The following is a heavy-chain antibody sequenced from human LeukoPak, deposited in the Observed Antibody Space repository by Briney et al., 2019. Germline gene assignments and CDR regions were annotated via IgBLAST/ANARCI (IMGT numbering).Heavy chain of an antibody. CDR1: GFTFSSYA. Sequence: GGSLRLSCAASGFTFSSYAMHWVRQAPGKGLEWVAVISYDGSNKYYADSVKGRFTISRDNSKNTLYLQMNSLRAEDTAVYYCAKDVADIVVVVAATLYYGMDVWGQGTTVTVSS. CDR2: ISYDGSNK. D-gene: IGHD2-15*01. V-gene: IGHV3-30-3*01. CDR3: AKDVADIVVVVAATLYYGMDV. J-gene: IGHJ6*02.